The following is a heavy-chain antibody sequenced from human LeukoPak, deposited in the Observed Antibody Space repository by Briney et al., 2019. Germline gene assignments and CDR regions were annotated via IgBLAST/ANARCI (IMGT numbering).Heavy chain of an antibody. CDR3: ARGDCSSTICYSPMDV. Sequence: SETLSLTCTVSGGSISNSSYYWGWIRQPPGKGLEWIGSVFYSGSTYYNPSLKSRVTISVDTSKNQFSLKVSSVTAADTAVYYCARGDCSSTICYSPMDVWGKGTTVTVSS. D-gene: IGHD2-2*01. CDR1: GGSISNSSYY. V-gene: IGHV4-39*07. CDR2: VFYSGST. J-gene: IGHJ6*03.